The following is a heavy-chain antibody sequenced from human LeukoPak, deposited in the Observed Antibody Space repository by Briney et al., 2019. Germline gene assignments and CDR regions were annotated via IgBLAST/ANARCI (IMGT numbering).Heavy chain of an antibody. Sequence: GGSLRLSCAASGFTFSSYSMNWVRQAPGKGLEWVSYISSSSSTIYYADSVKGRFTISRDNAKNSLYLQMNSLRAEDTAVYYCARAEPLSYLYWGQGTLVTVSS. D-gene: IGHD1-14*01. J-gene: IGHJ4*02. CDR3: ARAEPLSYLY. CDR2: ISSSSSTI. V-gene: IGHV3-48*04. CDR1: GFTFSSYS.